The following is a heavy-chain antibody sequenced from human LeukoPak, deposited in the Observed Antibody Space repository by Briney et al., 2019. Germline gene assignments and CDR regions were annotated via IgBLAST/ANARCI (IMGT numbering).Heavy chain of an antibody. CDR3: ARGEIVGATKLKIMPDY. D-gene: IGHD1-26*01. CDR2: INPNSDGT. V-gene: IGHV1-2*06. CDR1: GYTFTGYY. J-gene: IGHJ4*02. Sequence: ASVKVSCKASGYTFTGYYMHWVRQAPGQGLEWMGRINPNSDGTNYAQKFQGRVTMTRDTSISTAYMELSRLRSDDTAVYYCARGEIVGATKLKIMPDYWGQGTLVTVSS.